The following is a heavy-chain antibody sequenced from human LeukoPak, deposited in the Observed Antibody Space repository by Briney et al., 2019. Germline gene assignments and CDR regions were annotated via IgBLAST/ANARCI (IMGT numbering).Heavy chain of an antibody. V-gene: IGHV3-23*01. Sequence: GGSLRLSCAASGFTFSTYAFSWVRQAPGKGLEWVSAISDGGYTTYYADSVKGRFTISRENSKNTLYLQISSLRADDTAVYYCTXEGPVNAIGDLWGQGTLVTVSS. CDR3: TXEGPVNAIGDL. D-gene: IGHD2-21*01. CDR2: ISDGGYTT. J-gene: IGHJ5*02. CDR1: GFTFSTYA.